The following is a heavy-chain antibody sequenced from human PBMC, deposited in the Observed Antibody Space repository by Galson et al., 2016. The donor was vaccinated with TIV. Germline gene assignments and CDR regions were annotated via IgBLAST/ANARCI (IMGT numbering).Heavy chain of an antibody. Sequence: SLRLSCAASGFTFNSFAMSWVRQAPGKGLEWVSFISATGGSTYYADSVKGRFTNSRHYSKNTVYLQMNSLRPDDTAVSYCATDLVYYYDSSGYSWGQGTLVTVSS. V-gene: IGHV3-23*01. D-gene: IGHD3-22*01. CDR1: GFTFNSFA. J-gene: IGHJ4*02. CDR3: ATDLVYYYDSSGYS. CDR2: ISATGGST.